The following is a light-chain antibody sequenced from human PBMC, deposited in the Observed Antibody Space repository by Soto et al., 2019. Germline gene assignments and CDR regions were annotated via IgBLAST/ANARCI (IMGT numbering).Light chain of an antibody. CDR2: GTT. CDR3: QQYSSSPRT. J-gene: IGKJ1*01. Sequence: EIVLTQYPGTLSLSPGERATLSCRASQGVSSRYLSWYQQKPGQAPRLLIYGTTSRATGLPERFSGSGSGTEFTLTISRLEPEDFAVYYCQQYSSSPRTFGQGTKVEIK. CDR1: QGVSSRY. V-gene: IGKV3-20*01.